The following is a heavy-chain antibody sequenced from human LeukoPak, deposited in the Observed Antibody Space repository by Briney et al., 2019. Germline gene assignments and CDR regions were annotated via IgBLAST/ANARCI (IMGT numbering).Heavy chain of an antibody. Sequence: SETLSLTCTVSGGSISSYYWSWIRQPPGKGLEWIGYIYYSGSTNYNPSLKSRVTISVDTSKNQFSLKLSSVTAADTAVYYCARLPVADYWGQGTLVTVSS. V-gene: IGHV4-59*08. J-gene: IGHJ4*02. CDR1: GGSISSYY. CDR2: IYYSGST. CDR3: ARLPVADY.